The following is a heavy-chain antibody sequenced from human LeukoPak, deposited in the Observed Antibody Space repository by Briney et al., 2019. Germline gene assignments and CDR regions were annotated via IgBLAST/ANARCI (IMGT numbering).Heavy chain of an antibody. J-gene: IGHJ5*02. CDR2: INYSGST. Sequence: SETLSLTCTVSGGSISSYYWSWIRQPPGKGLEWIGYINYSGSTNYNPSLKSRVTISVDTSKNQFSLKLSSVTAADTAVYYCARGDYYGSSGSSGRTIWFDLWGQGTLVTVSS. CDR1: GGSISSYY. D-gene: IGHD3-22*01. V-gene: IGHV4-59*01. CDR3: ARGDYYGSSGSSGRTIWFDL.